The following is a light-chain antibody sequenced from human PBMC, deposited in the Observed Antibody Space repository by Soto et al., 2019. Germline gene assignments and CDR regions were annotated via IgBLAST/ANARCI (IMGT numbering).Light chain of an antibody. CDR2: EVS. Sequence: QSALTQPPSASGSPGQSVTVSCTGTSSDVGGYSYVSWYQQHPGKAPKLMIYEVSKRPSGVPDRFSGSKSGNTASLTVSGLQAGDGADYYCSSYAGSNNLDVFGTGTKLTVL. CDR3: SSYAGSNNLDV. CDR1: SSDVGGYSY. V-gene: IGLV2-8*01. J-gene: IGLJ1*01.